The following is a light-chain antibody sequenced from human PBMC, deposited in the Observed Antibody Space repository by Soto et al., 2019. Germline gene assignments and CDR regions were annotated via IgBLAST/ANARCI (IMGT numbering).Light chain of an antibody. Sequence: EILMTQSPATLSVSPGERATLSCRASQSVSTKLAWYQQKPGQAPSLLIYGASTRATGIPDRFSGSGSGTEFTLTINSLQSGDSAVYYCQQYYNWPPYTFGQGTKLEIK. CDR1: QSVSTK. V-gene: IGKV3-15*01. J-gene: IGKJ2*01. CDR2: GAS. CDR3: QQYYNWPPYT.